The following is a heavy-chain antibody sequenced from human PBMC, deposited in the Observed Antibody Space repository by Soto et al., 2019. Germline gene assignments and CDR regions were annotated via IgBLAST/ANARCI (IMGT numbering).Heavy chain of an antibody. CDR1: GGSIGSYY. CDR3: ARDSGDYSSFIGY. Sequence: SETLSLTCTVSGGSIGSYYWSWIRQPPGKGLEWIGYIYYSGSTRYNPSLKTRVTISVETSKNQFSLKLSSVTAADTAVYYCARDSGDYSSFIGYWGQGTLVTVSS. V-gene: IGHV4-59*12. J-gene: IGHJ4*02. CDR2: IYYSGST. D-gene: IGHD4-4*01.